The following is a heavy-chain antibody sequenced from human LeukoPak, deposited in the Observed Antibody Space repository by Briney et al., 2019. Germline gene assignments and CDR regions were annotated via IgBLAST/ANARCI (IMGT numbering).Heavy chain of an antibody. V-gene: IGHV4-34*01. D-gene: IGHD3-10*01. Sequence: SETLSLTCAVYGGSFSGYYWSWIRQPPGKGLEWIGEINHSGSTNYNPSLKSRVTISVDTSKNQFSLKLSSVAAADTAVYYCARVDYYGSGSYSWFDPWGQGTLVTVSS. CDR2: INHSGST. CDR3: ARVDYYGSGSYSWFDP. J-gene: IGHJ5*02. CDR1: GGSFSGYY.